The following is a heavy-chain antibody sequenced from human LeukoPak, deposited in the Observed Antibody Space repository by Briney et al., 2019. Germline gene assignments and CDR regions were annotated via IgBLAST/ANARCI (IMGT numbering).Heavy chain of an antibody. Sequence: PGGSLRLSCAASGFTFSSYAKNWVRQAPGKGLEWVSAISGGGGTTYFADSVKGRFTISRDNSKNTLYLQMNSLRAEDTAVYYCAKDRGSGWYLLDYWGQGTLVTVSS. V-gene: IGHV3-23*01. J-gene: IGHJ4*02. CDR3: AKDRGSGWYLLDY. CDR1: GFTFSSYA. D-gene: IGHD6-19*01. CDR2: ISGGGGTT.